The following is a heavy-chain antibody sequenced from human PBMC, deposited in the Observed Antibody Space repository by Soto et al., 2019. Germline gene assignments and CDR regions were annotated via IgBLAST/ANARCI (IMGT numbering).Heavy chain of an antibody. J-gene: IGHJ4*02. CDR1: GYTFTSYA. CDR3: ARDLPYYDSSGYQY. Sequence: ASVKVSCKASGYTFTSYAMHWVRQAPGQRLERKGWINAGNGNTKYSQKFQGRVTITRDTSASTAYMELSSLRSEDTAVYYCARDLPYYDSSGYQYWGQGTLVTVSS. D-gene: IGHD3-22*01. V-gene: IGHV1-3*01. CDR2: INAGNGNT.